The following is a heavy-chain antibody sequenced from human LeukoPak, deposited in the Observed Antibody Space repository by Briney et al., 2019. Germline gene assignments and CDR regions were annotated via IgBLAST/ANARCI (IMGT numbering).Heavy chain of an antibody. D-gene: IGHD3-22*01. CDR1: GFTFSSYA. Sequence: GGSLRLSCAASGFTFSSYAMSWVRQAPGKGLEWVSGINWNGGSTGYADSVKGRFTISRDNAKNSLYLQMNSLRAEDTALYYCARALSYSNLRRKYYYDSSGYYYEAHFDYWGQGTLVTVSS. CDR2: INWNGGST. J-gene: IGHJ4*02. CDR3: ARALSYSNLRRKYYYDSSGYYYEAHFDY. V-gene: IGHV3-20*04.